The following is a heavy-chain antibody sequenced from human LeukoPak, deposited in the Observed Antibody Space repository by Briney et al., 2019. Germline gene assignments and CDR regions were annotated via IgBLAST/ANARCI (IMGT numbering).Heavy chain of an antibody. V-gene: IGHV3-9*01. D-gene: IGHD1-1*01. CDR3: AKDVGDPGTREYFQH. J-gene: IGHJ1*01. CDR1: GFTFDDYA. Sequence: GGSLRLSCAASGFTFDDYAMHWVRQAPGKGLEWVSGISWNSGSIGYADSVKGRFTISRDNAKNSLYLQMNSLRAEDTALYYCAKDVGDPGTREYFQHWGQGTLVTVSS. CDR2: ISWNSGSI.